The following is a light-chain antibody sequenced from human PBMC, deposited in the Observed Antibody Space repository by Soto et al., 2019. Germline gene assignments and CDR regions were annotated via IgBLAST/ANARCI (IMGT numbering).Light chain of an antibody. CDR3: AAWDDSLNGLV. V-gene: IGLV1-44*01. CDR2: NNN. J-gene: IGLJ1*01. CDR1: SSNIGSNT. Sequence: QSVLTQPPSASGTPGQRVTISCSGISSNIGSNTVNWYQQLPGTAPKLLIYNNNQRPSGVPDRFSGSKSGTSASLAISGLQSEDEADYYCAAWDDSLNGLVFGNGTKVTVL.